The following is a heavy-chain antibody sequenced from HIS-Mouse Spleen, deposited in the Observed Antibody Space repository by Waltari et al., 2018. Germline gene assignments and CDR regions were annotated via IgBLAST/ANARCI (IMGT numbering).Heavy chain of an antibody. CDR1: AGSISIYS. V-gene: IGHV4-59*08. Sequence: QVQLQESGPGLVKPSDTLPLTCTVSAGSISIYSCSWIRQPPGKGLEWIGYIYYSGSTNYNPALKSRVTISVDTSKNQFSLKLSSVTAADTAVYYCARRRYSYGFDYWGQGTLVTVSS. D-gene: IGHD5-18*01. CDR3: ARRRYSYGFDY. CDR2: IYYSGST. J-gene: IGHJ4*02.